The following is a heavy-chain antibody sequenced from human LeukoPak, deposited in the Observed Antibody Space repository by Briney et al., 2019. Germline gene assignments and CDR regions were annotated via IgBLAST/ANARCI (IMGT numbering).Heavy chain of an antibody. CDR2: INPNSGGT. CDR3: ARDGAHIVVVTAISNFDN. V-gene: IGHV1-2*02. CDR1: GYTFTGYY. Sequence: ASVKVSCKASGYTFTGYYIHWVRQAPGQGLEWMGWINPNSGGTKYAQKFQGRVTMTRDTSISTAYMELKRLTSDDTAVYYCARDGAHIVVVTAISNFDNWGQGTLVTVSP. D-gene: IGHD2-21*02. J-gene: IGHJ4*02.